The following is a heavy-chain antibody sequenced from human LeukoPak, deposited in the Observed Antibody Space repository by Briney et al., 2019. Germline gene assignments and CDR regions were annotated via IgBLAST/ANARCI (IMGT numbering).Heavy chain of an antibody. CDR2: IIPIFGTA. V-gene: IGHV1-69*13. CDR1: EGTFSSYA. CDR3: ARDPYGDYREGWFDP. D-gene: IGHD4-17*01. J-gene: IGHJ5*02. Sequence: SVKVSCKASEGTFSSYAISWVRQAPGQGLEWMGGIIPIFGTASYAQKFQGRVTITADESTSTAYMELSSLRSEDTAVYYCARDPYGDYREGWFDPWGQGTLVTVSS.